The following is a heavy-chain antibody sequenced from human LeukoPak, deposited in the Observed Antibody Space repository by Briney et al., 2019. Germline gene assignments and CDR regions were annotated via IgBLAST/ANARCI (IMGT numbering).Heavy chain of an antibody. J-gene: IGHJ4*02. D-gene: IGHD1-26*01. V-gene: IGHV1-2*02. CDR3: ARSSRLGATTQAWDY. Sequence: ASVKVSCKASGYTFTGYYIHWVRQAPGQGLEWMGWINPNSGGTNYAQKFQGRVTMTRDTSISTAYMELSRLRSDDTAVYYCARSSRLGATTQAWDYWGQGTLVTVSS. CDR1: GYTFTGYY. CDR2: INPNSGGT.